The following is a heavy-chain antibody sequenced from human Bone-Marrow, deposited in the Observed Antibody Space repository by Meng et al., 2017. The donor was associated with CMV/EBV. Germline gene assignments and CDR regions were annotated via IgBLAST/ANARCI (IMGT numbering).Heavy chain of an antibody. CDR2: IIPIFGTA. V-gene: IGHV1-69*05. CDR1: GGTFSSYA. J-gene: IGHJ4*02. D-gene: IGHD5-18*01. Sequence: SVKVSCKASGGTFSSYAISWVRQAPGQGLEWMGGIIPIFGTANYAQKFQGRVTITTDKSTSTVYMDLSSLRSEDTAVYYCAREGRGHTYGFLLSYFDDWGQGTLVTVSS. CDR3: AREGRGHTYGFLLSYFDD.